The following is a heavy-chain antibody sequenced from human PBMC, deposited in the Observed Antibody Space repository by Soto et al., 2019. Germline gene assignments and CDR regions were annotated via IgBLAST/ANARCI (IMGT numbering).Heavy chain of an antibody. Sequence: ASVILSLTCTVAGGSISSYYWSWIRQPPGKGLEWIGYIYYSGSTNYNPSLKSRVTISVDTSKNQFSLKLSSVTAADTAVYYCARLDVDTAMVSTSRWGTLFNPIFDNWGQGTLVTVSS. CDR2: IYYSGST. CDR3: ARLDVDTAMVSTSRWGTLFNPIFDN. V-gene: IGHV4-59*01. J-gene: IGHJ4*02. CDR1: GGSISSYY. D-gene: IGHD5-18*01.